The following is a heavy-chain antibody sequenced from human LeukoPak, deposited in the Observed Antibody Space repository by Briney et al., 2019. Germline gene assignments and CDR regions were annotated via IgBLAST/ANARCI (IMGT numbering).Heavy chain of an antibody. J-gene: IGHJ4*02. CDR3: ATHEPYDILTGYGDY. D-gene: IGHD3-9*01. CDR2: IKCDGSNK. CDR1: GFTVSSSW. V-gene: IGHV3-52*01. Sequence: GGSLRLSCAASGFTVSSSWMHWVCQAPEKGLEWVADIKCDGSNKYYADSVKGRFTISRDNSKNTLYLQMNSLRAEDTAVYYCATHEPYDILTGYGDYWGQGTLVTVSS.